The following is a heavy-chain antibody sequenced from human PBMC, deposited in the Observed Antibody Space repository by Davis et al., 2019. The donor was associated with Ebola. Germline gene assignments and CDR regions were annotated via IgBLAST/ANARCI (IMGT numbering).Heavy chain of an antibody. CDR1: GFTFDDYA. Sequence: SLKISCAASGFTFDDYAMHWVRQAPGKGLEWVSGISWNSGSIGYADSVNGRFTISRDNAKNSLYLQMNSLRAEDTALYYCAKGSGSYYTHCDYWGQGTLVTVSS. V-gene: IGHV3-9*01. D-gene: IGHD3-10*01. J-gene: IGHJ4*02. CDR3: AKGSGSYYTHCDY. CDR2: ISWNSGSI.